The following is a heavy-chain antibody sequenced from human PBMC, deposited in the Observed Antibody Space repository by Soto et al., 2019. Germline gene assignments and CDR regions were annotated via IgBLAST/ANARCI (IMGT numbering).Heavy chain of an antibody. CDR3: ARSTQRGGWYFDY. V-gene: IGHV4-39*01. Sequence: SETLSLTCTVSGGSISSSSYYWGWIRQPPGKGLEWIGSIYYSGSTYYNPSLKSRVTISVDTSKNQFSLKLSSVTAADTAVYYCARSTQRGGWYFDYWGQGTLVTVSS. CDR1: GGSISSSSYY. D-gene: IGHD6-19*01. CDR2: IYYSGST. J-gene: IGHJ4*02.